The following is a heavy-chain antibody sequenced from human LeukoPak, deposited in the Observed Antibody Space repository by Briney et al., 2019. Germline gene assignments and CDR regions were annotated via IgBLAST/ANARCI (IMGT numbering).Heavy chain of an antibody. D-gene: IGHD3-22*01. V-gene: IGHV4-38-2*02. CDR1: GYSISSGYY. CDR3: ARDLDSSGYYYVY. CDR2: IYHSGST. Sequence: SETLSLTCIVSGYSISSGYYWGWIRQSPGKGLEWIGSIYHSGSTYYNPSLKSRVSISIDTSKNQFSLKLSSVTAADTAVYYCARDLDSSGYYYVYWGQGTLVTVSS. J-gene: IGHJ4*02.